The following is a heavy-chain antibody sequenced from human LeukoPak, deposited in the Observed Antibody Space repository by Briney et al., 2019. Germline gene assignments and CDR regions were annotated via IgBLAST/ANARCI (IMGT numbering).Heavy chain of an antibody. CDR2: ISSNGGST. CDR3: ARGGGSYPDRGPIDY. V-gene: IGHV3-64*01. J-gene: IGHJ4*02. D-gene: IGHD1-26*01. Sequence: PGGSLRLSCAASGFTFSSYAMHWVRQAPGKGLEYVSAISSNGGSTYYANSVKGRFTISRDNSKNTLYLQMGSLRAEDMAVYYCARGGGSYPDRGPIDYWGQGTLVTVSS. CDR1: GFTFSSYA.